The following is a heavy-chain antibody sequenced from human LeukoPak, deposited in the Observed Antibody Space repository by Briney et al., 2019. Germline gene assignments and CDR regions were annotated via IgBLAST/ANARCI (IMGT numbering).Heavy chain of an antibody. D-gene: IGHD3-9*01. Sequence: GGSLRLSCAASGFTFSSYAMSWVRQAPGKGLEWVSAISGSGGSTYYADSVKGRFTISRDNAKNSLYLQMNSLRAEDTAVYYCARGGFDWLGILDVWGKGTTVTISS. V-gene: IGHV3-23*01. CDR1: GFTFSSYA. CDR3: ARGGFDWLGILDV. CDR2: ISGSGGST. J-gene: IGHJ6*04.